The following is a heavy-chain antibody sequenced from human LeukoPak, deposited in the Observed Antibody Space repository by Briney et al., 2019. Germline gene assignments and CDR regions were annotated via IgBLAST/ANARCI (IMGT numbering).Heavy chain of an antibody. CDR3: AKRDGFPDGFDY. V-gene: IGHV3-11*01. J-gene: IGHJ4*02. CDR1: GFIFSDYY. D-gene: IGHD5-24*01. CDR2: ITTNGAST. Sequence: GGSLRLSCAASGFIFSDYYMTWIRQAPGKGLEWISYITTNGASTYYATSVKGRFTISRDNSKNTLYLQMNSLRAEDTAVYYCAKRDGFPDGFDYWGQGTLVTVSS.